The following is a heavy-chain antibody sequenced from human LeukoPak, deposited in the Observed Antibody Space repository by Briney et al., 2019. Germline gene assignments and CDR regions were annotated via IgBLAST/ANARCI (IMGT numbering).Heavy chain of an antibody. V-gene: IGHV3-74*01. CDR3: ARAITMIVVAIGY. CDR1: GFSFSGHW. J-gene: IGHJ4*02. CDR2: ISPTGSTT. Sequence: GGSLRLSCTASGFSFSGHWMHWARQLPGKGLVWVSRISPTGSTTSYADSVKGRFTVSRDNAKNSLYLQMNSLRDEDTAVYYCARAITMIVVAIGYWGQGTLVTVSS. D-gene: IGHD3-22*01.